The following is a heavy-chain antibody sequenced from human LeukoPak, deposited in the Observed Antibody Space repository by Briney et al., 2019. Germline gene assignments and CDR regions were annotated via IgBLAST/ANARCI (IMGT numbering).Heavy chain of an antibody. J-gene: IGHJ4*02. D-gene: IGHD7-27*01. CDR2: ISGSGGST. CDR1: GFTFSSYA. CDR3: AKDQNWGKWPTLANFDY. V-gene: IGHV3-23*01. Sequence: QPGGSLRLSCAASGFTFSSYAMSWVRQAPGKGLEWVSAISGSGGSTYYADSVKGRFTVSRDNSKNTLYLQMNSLRAEDTAVYYCAKDQNWGKWPTLANFDYWGQGTLVTVSS.